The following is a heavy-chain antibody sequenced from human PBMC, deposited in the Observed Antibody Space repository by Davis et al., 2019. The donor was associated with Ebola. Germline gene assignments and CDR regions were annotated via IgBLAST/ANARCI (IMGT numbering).Heavy chain of an antibody. CDR2: ITTNGKRI. D-gene: IGHD2-21*01. CDR1: GFTFRSLR. J-gene: IGHJ4*02. V-gene: IGHV3-64*02. Sequence: PGGSLRLSCAASGFTFRSLRMHWVRQAPGKGLEYVSVITTNGKRIYYADSVKGRFTVTRDDSKNTLYLQMGRLTPEDTGVYYCAREVELGGGGDSWGQGTLVTVSS. CDR3: AREVELGGGGDS.